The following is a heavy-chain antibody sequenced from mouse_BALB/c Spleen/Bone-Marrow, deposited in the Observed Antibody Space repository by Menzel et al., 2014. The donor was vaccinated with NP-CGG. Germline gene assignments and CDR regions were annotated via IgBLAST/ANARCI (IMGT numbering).Heavy chain of an antibody. D-gene: IGHD3-2*02. J-gene: IGHJ2*01. V-gene: IGHV5-6*02. CDR1: GFTFSSYG. CDR2: TSSGGSST. Sequence: EVKLVESGGDLVKPGGSLKLSCVASGFTFSSYGMSWVRQTPDKRLEWVATTSSGGSSTYYPASVKGRFTISRDNARSTLYLQMSSLNSEDTAMYYCTRRPLQANSYFDCWGQGTTLTVSS. CDR3: TRRPLQANSYFDC.